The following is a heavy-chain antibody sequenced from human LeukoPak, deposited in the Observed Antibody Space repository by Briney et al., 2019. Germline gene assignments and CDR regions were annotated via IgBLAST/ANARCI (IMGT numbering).Heavy chain of an antibody. Sequence: TGGSLRLSCAASGFTFSSYAMSWVRQAPGKGLEWVSDINGSGGTTYYTDSVKGRFTISRDNSKNTLYLQMNNLRPEDTAVFYCARGQGYESYYYMDVWGKGTTVSVSS. V-gene: IGHV3-23*01. J-gene: IGHJ6*03. CDR1: GFTFSSYA. D-gene: IGHD2-2*01. CDR3: ARGQGYESYYYMDV. CDR2: INGSGGTT.